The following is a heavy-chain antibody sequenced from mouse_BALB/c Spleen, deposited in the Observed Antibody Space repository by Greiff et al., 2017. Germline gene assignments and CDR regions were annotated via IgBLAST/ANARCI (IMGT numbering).Heavy chain of an antibody. D-gene: IGHD2-1*01. J-gene: IGHJ2*01. Sequence: EVKLVESGGGLVKPGGSLKLSCAASGFTFSDYYMYWVRQTPEKRLEWVATISDGGSYTYYPDSVKGRFTISRDNAKNNLYLQMSSLKSEDTAMYYCAREDGNYAFGYWGQGTTLTVSS. V-gene: IGHV5-4*02. CDR2: ISDGGSYT. CDR3: AREDGNYAFGY. CDR1: GFTFSDYY.